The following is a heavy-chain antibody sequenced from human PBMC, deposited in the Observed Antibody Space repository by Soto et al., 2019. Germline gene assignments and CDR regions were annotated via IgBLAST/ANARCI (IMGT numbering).Heavy chain of an antibody. CDR3: ARGGYSSSWYPALYYGMDV. CDR1: GGTFSSYA. Sequence: SVKVTCKASGGTFSSYAISWVRQAPGQGLEWMGGIIPIFGTANYAQKFQGRVTITADKSTSTAYMELSSLRSEDTAVYYCARGGYSSSWYPALYYGMDVWGQGTTVTVSS. D-gene: IGHD6-13*01. V-gene: IGHV1-69*06. CDR2: IIPIFGTA. J-gene: IGHJ6*02.